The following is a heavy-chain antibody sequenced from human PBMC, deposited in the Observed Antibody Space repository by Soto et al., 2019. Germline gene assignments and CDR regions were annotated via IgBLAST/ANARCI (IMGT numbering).Heavy chain of an antibody. D-gene: IGHD3-22*01. Sequence: SETLSLTCTVSGGSISSGGYYWSWIRQHPGKGLEWIGYIYYSGSTYYNPSLKSRVTISGDTSKNQFSLKLSSVTAADTAVYYCASLYYDSSDYYYFDYWGQGTLVTVSS. CDR1: GGSISSGGYY. J-gene: IGHJ4*02. V-gene: IGHV4-31*03. CDR3: ASLYYDSSDYYYFDY. CDR2: IYYSGST.